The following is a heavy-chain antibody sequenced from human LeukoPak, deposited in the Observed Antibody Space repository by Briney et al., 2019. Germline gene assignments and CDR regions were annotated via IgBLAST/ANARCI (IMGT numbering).Heavy chain of an antibody. D-gene: IGHD2-21*01. V-gene: IGHV5-51*01. CDR3: ARQYSGFDY. Sequence: GESLKISCEASGYTFTHQWIGWVRQMPGKGLECMGIIYPRDSDTRYSPSFQGQVTISADKSINTAYLQWSSLKASDTAMYYCARQYSGFDYWGQGTLVTVSS. J-gene: IGHJ4*02. CDR1: GYTFTHQW. CDR2: IYPRDSDT.